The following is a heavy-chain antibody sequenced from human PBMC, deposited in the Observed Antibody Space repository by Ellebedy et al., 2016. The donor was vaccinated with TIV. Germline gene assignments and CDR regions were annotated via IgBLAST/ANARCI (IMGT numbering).Heavy chain of an antibody. V-gene: IGHV3-21*01. CDR2: ISSSSSYI. CDR1: GFTFSSYS. CDR3: ARDMHYDSSGYYSGDPSNPY. D-gene: IGHD3-22*01. J-gene: IGHJ4*02. Sequence: GGSLRLXXAASGFTFSSYSMNWVRQAPGKGLEWVSSISSSSSYIYYADSVKGRFTISRDNAKNSLYLQMNSLRAEDTAVYYCARDMHYDSSGYYSGDPSNPYWGQGTLVTVSS.